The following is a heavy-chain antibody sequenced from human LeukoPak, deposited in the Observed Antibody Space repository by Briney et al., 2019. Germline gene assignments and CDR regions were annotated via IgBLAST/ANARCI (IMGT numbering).Heavy chain of an antibody. CDR1: GGSISGGGYY. J-gene: IGHJ6*03. CDR2: IYASGST. D-gene: IGHD1-1*01. Sequence: PSQTLSLTCTVSGGSISGGGYYWSWFRQPAGKGLEWIGRIYASGSTGYNPSLKGRVTISVDTSKNQFSLKLSSVTAADTAVYYCARLEPRAAFYYYYYMDVWGKGTTVTVSS. V-gene: IGHV4-61*02. CDR3: ARLEPRAAFYYYYYMDV.